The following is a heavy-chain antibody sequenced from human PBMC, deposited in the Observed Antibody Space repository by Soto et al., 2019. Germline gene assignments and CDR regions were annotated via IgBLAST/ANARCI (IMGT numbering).Heavy chain of an antibody. CDR3: ARGGQDFWSGPFDY. V-gene: IGHV4-4*07. CDR2: IDTSGST. Sequence: KLRETLSLTCTVSGGSISNYYCNWIRQPAGKGLEWIGRIDTSGSTNYNPSLKSRVTMSVDTSKQEFSLKLSSVTAADTALYYCARGGQDFWSGPFDYWGRGALVTVSS. D-gene: IGHD3-3*01. CDR1: GGSISNYY. J-gene: IGHJ4*02.